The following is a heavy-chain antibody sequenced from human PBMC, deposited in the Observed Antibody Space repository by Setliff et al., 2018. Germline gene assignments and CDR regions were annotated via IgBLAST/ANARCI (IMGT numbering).Heavy chain of an antibody. V-gene: IGHV3-23*01. Sequence: GGSLRLSCAASGFTFSNYAMTWVRQAPGKGLEWVSAISGSGGSTYYADSVKGRFTISRDNSKNTLYLQMNSLRAEDTAVYYCAKEPYYYASSGYYYGVGYFQHWGQGTLVTVSS. CDR1: GFTFSNYA. CDR2: ISGSGGST. D-gene: IGHD3-22*01. CDR3: AKEPYYYASSGYYYGVGYFQH. J-gene: IGHJ1*01.